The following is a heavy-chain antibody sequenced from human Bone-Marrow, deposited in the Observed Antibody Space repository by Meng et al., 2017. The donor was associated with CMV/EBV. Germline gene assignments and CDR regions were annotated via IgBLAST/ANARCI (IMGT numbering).Heavy chain of an antibody. J-gene: IGHJ5*02. CDR2: IYYSGST. CDR1: GGSISSGDYY. CDR3: ARDRGRYQRATGKWFDP. D-gene: IGHD2-2*01. V-gene: IGHV4-30-4*08. Sequence: SETLSLTCTVSGGSISSGDYYWSWIRQPPGKGLEWIGYIYYSGSTYYNPSLKSRVTISVDTSKIQFSLKMSSVTAADTAVYYCARDRGRYQRATGKWFDPWGQGTLVTVSS.